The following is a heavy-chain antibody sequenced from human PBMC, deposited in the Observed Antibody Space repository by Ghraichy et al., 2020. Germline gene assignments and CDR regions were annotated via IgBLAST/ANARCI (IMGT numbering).Heavy chain of an antibody. CDR1: GYTLTELS. V-gene: IGHV1-24*01. J-gene: IGHJ6*02. CDR2: FDPEDGET. D-gene: IGHD5-18*01. CDR3: ATEDTAMNTYYYYGMDV. Sequence: ASVKVSCKVSGYTLTELSMHWVRQAPGKGLEWMGGFDPEDGETIYAQKFQGRVTMTEDTSTDTAYMELSSLRSEDTAVYYCATEDTAMNTYYYYGMDVWGQGTTVTVSS.